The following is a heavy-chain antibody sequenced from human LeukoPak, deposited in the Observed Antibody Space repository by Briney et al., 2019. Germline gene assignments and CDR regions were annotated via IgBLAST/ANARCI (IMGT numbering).Heavy chain of an antibody. J-gene: IGHJ6*04. CDR1: GGSISSGGYY. D-gene: IGHD3-10*01. V-gene: IGHV4-31*03. CDR3: ARYYYGSGSYPDAYYYYGMDV. Sequence: SQTLSLTCTVSGGSISSGGYYWSWIRQHPGKGLEWIGYIYYSGSTYFNPSLKSRVTISVDTSKNQFSLKLSSVTAADTAVYYCARYYYGSGSYPDAYYYYGMDVWGKGTTVTVSS. CDR2: IYYSGST.